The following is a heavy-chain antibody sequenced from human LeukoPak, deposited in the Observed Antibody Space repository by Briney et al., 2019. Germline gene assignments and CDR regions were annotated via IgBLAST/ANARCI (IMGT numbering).Heavy chain of an antibody. V-gene: IGHV3-23*01. CDR1: GFTFSRNA. D-gene: IGHD3-22*01. CDR3: AKDRTRYYYDSSGYYYVGLL. J-gene: IGHJ4*02. Sequence: GGSLRLSCAASGFTFSRNAMSWVRQAPGKGLEWVSAISGSGGSTYYADSVKGRFTISRDNSKNTLYLQMNSLRAEDTAVYYCAKDRTRYYYDSSGYYYVGLLWGQGTLVTVSS. CDR2: ISGSGGST.